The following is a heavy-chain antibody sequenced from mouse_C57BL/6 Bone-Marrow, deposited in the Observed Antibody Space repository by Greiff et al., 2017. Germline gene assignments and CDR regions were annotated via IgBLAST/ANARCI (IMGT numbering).Heavy chain of an antibody. V-gene: IGHV14-4*01. J-gene: IGHJ4*01. Sequence: EVQLVESGAELVRPGASVKLSCTASGFNIKDDYMHWVKQRPEQGLEWIGWIDPENGDTEYASKFQGKATITADTSSNTAYLQLSSLTSEDTAVYYCTTLPLIYYGNPYYAMDYWGQGTSVTVSS. CDR1: GFNIKDDY. CDR3: TTLPLIYYGNPYYAMDY. CDR2: IDPENGDT. D-gene: IGHD2-1*01.